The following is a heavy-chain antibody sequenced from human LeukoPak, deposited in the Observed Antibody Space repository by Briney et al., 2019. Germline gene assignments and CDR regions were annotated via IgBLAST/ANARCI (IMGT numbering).Heavy chain of an antibody. V-gene: IGHV4-59*01. CDR3: ARALRCSSTSCYPFDY. J-gene: IGHJ4*02. Sequence: PSETLSLTCTVSGGSISSYYWSWIQQPPGKGLEWIGYIYYSGSTNYNPSLKSRVTISVDTSKNQFSLKLRSVTAADTAVYYCARALRCSSTSCYPFDYWGQGTLVTVSS. CDR2: IYYSGST. CDR1: GGSISSYY. D-gene: IGHD2-2*01.